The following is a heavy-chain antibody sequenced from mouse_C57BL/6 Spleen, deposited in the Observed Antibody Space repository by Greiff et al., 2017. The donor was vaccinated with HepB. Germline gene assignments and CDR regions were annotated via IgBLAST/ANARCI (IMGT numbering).Heavy chain of an antibody. Sequence: QVHVKQPGAELVRPGSSVKLSCKASGYTFTSYWMDWVKQRPGQGLEWIGNIYPSDSETHYNQKFKDKATLTVDKSSSTAYMQLSSLTSEDSAVYYCARIYLRGYFDVWGTGTTVTVSS. J-gene: IGHJ1*03. CDR3: ARIYLRGYFDV. CDR1: GYTFTSYW. CDR2: IYPSDSET. D-gene: IGHD5-5*01. V-gene: IGHV1-61*01.